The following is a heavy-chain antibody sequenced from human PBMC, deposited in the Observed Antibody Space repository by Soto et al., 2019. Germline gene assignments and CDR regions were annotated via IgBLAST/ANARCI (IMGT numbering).Heavy chain of an antibody. V-gene: IGHV1-69*13. J-gene: IGHJ6*02. Sequence: ASVKVSCKASGGTFSSYAISWVRQAPGQGLEWMGGIIPIFGTANYAQKFQGRVTITADESTSTAYMELSSLRSEDTAVYYCARDPIAAAGTYYSGMDVWGQGTTVTVSS. CDR3: ARDPIAAAGTYYSGMDV. CDR1: GGTFSSYA. CDR2: IIPIFGTA. D-gene: IGHD6-13*01.